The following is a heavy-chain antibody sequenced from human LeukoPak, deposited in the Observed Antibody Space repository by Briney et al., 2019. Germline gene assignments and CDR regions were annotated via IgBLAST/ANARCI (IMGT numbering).Heavy chain of an antibody. CDR3: ARDPYGSGSYPYYFDY. D-gene: IGHD3-10*01. V-gene: IGHV4-59*01. CDR2: IYYSGST. J-gene: IGHJ4*02. Sequence: SETLSLTCTVPGGSISSYYWSWIRQPPGKGLEWIGYIYYSGSTNYNPSLKSRVTISVDTSKNQFSLKLSSVTAADTAVYYCARDPYGSGSYPYYFDYWGQGTLVTVSS. CDR1: GGSISSYY.